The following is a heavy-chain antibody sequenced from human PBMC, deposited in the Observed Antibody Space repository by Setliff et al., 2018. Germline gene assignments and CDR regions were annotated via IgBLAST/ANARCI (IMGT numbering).Heavy chain of an antibody. V-gene: IGHV4-59*01. Sequence: SETLSLTCGGYGGSISDYYWSWIRQPPGKGLEWIGYIYYSGSTNYNPSLKSRVTISVDTSKNQFSLRLSSVTAADTAVYYCARVVGATFDYWGQGTLVTVSS. CDR2: IYYSGST. CDR3: ARVVGATFDY. D-gene: IGHD1-26*01. J-gene: IGHJ4*02. CDR1: GGSISDYY.